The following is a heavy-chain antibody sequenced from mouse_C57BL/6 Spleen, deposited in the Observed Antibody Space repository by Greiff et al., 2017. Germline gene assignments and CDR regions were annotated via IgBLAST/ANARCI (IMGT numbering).Heavy chain of an antibody. CDR1: GYTFTSYW. CDR2: IDPSDSYT. J-gene: IGHJ2*01. Sequence: QVQLQQPGAELVMPGASVKLSCKASGYTFTSYWMHWVKQRPGQGLEWIGEIDPSDSYTNYNQKFKGKSTLTVDKSSSTAYMQLSSLTSEDSAVYYCARRQDYDYDDGYYFDYWGQGTTLTVSS. V-gene: IGHV1-69*01. D-gene: IGHD2-4*01. CDR3: ARRQDYDYDDGYYFDY.